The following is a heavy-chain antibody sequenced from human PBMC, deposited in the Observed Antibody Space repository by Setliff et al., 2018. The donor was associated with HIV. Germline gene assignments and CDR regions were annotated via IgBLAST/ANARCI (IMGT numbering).Heavy chain of an antibody. J-gene: IGHJ4*02. Sequence: SETLSLTCTVSGGSISSSSYYWGWIRQPPGKGLEWIGSIYYSGSTYYNPSLKSRVTMSVDTSKNQFSLKLSSVTAADTAVYYCASSRRLRRGVFDYWGQGTLVTVSS. D-gene: IGHD5-12*01. CDR2: IYYSGST. V-gene: IGHV4-39*01. CDR1: GGSISSSSYY. CDR3: ASSRRLRRGVFDY.